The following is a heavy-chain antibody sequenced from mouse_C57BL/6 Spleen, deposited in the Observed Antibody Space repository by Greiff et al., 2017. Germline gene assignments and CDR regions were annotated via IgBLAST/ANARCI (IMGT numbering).Heavy chain of an antibody. D-gene: IGHD2-5*01. V-gene: IGHV1-15*01. Sequence: VQLQQSGAELVRPGASVTLSCKASGYTFTDYEMHWVKQTPVHGLEWIGAIDPETGGTAYNQKFKGKAILTADKSSSTAYMELRSLTSEDSAVYYCTRWNSNYVYYCDYWGQGTTLTVSS. J-gene: IGHJ2*01. CDR1: GYTFTDYE. CDR3: TRWNSNYVYYCDY. CDR2: IDPETGGT.